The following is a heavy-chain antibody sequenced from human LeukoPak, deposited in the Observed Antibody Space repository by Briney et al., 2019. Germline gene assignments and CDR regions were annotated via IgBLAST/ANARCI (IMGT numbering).Heavy chain of an antibody. D-gene: IGHD5-12*01. CDR2: IIPIFGTT. CDR3: ARGDSGYDYGFDN. J-gene: IGHJ4*02. CDR1: GGTFSSHA. Sequence: ASVKVSCKASGGTFSSHAISWVRQAPGQGLEWVGGIIPIFGTTNYAQKFQGRVTITTDESTSTGYMELRSLRSDDTAVYHCARGDSGYDYGFDNWGQGTLVTVSS. V-gene: IGHV1-69*05.